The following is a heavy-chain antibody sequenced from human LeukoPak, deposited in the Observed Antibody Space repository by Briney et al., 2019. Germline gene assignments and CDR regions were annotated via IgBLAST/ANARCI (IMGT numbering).Heavy chain of an antibody. V-gene: IGHV4-39*07. D-gene: IGHD3-3*01. CDR3: ARSSYDFWSGYYKIDY. CDR1: GGSFSSSSFY. Sequence: SETLSLTCTVSGGSFSSSSFYWGWIRQPPGKGLEWIGEINHSGSTNYNPSLKSRVTISVDTSKNQFSLKLSSVTAADTAVYYCARSSYDFWSGYYKIDYWGQGTLVTVSS. J-gene: IGHJ4*02. CDR2: INHSGST.